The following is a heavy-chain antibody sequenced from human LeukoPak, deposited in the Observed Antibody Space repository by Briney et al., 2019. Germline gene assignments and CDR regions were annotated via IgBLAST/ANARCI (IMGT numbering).Heavy chain of an antibody. J-gene: IGHJ4*02. CDR3: ARGSYNFDY. CDR1: GGSISSYY. V-gene: IGHV4-59*01. D-gene: IGHD3-10*01. Sequence: SENLSLTCIVSGGSISSYYWSWIRQPPGRGLEWIGFIYYSGSTNYNPSLKSRVTISVDTSKSQFSLKLNSVTAADTAVYYCARGSYNFDYWGQGTLVTVSS. CDR2: IYYSGST.